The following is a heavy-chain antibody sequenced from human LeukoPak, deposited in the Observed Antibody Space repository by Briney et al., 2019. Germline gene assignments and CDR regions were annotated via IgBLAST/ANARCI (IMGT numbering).Heavy chain of an antibody. Sequence: HPGGSLRLSCAATGFTFSNYWMSWVRQAPGKGLEWVANIKEDGSEKYYVDSVKGRFTISRDNAKNSLYVHMSSLRAEDTAVYYCARGYGDSTGYRPIDYWGQGTLVTVSS. J-gene: IGHJ4*02. CDR2: IKEDGSEK. CDR3: ARGYGDSTGYRPIDY. CDR1: GFTFSNYW. D-gene: IGHD3-22*01. V-gene: IGHV3-7*01.